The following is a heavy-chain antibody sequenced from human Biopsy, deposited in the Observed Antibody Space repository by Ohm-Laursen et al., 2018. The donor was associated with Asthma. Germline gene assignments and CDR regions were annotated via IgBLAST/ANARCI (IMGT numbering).Heavy chain of an antibody. Sequence: GSLRLSCSASGFTFSDYYMSWVRQVPGKGLEWVANIKHDGSEENHVDSLKGRFTISRDNAKNSLYLQMNSLRAEDTAVYYCARTFHFWSPYHAEHYQLWGQGTLVTVSS. CDR3: ARTFHFWSPYHAEHYQL. V-gene: IGHV3-7*01. CDR2: IKHDGSEE. CDR1: GFTFSDYY. J-gene: IGHJ1*01. D-gene: IGHD3-3*02.